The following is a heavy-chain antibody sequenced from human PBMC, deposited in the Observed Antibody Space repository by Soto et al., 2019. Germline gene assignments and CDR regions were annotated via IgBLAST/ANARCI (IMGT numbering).Heavy chain of an antibody. CDR3: ATFLYYSNTSGYSGPIDY. Sequence: PSETLSLTCTVSGDSINSHYWSWIRQPPGKGLEWIGYIFYSGSTNYNPSLKSRVTISVDTSKNQFSLKLNSVTAADTAVYYCATFLYYSNTSGYSGPIDYWGQGTLVTVS. CDR2: IFYSGST. V-gene: IGHV4-59*08. CDR1: GDSINSHY. J-gene: IGHJ4*02. D-gene: IGHD3-22*01.